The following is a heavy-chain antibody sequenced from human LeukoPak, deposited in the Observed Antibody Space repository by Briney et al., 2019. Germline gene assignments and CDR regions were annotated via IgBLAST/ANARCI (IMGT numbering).Heavy chain of an antibody. V-gene: IGHV1-8*01. CDR2: MNPNSGNT. J-gene: IGHJ4*02. CDR1: GYTFTSYD. CDR3: ARGGYSSGWYDLAPAVY. D-gene: IGHD6-19*01. Sequence: ASVKVSCKASGYTFTSYDINWVRQATGQGLEWLGWMNPNSGNTGYAQKFQGRVTMTRNTSISTAYMELSSLRSEDTAVYYCARGGYSSGWYDLAPAVYWGQGTLVTVSS.